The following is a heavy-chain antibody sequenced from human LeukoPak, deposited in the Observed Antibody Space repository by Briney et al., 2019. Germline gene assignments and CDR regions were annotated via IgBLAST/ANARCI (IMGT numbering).Heavy chain of an antibody. V-gene: IGHV3-23*01. J-gene: IGHJ4*02. Sequence: QPGGSLRLSCAGSGFTLSSYAMSWVRQAPGKGLEWVSLISSGTGSTYYADSVKGRFTISRDNSKNTLYLQMNSLRAEDTAVYYCAKDGGDRYGHKLFAYRGQGTLVTVSS. CDR2: ISSGTGST. D-gene: IGHD5-18*01. CDR3: AKDGGDRYGHKLFAY. CDR1: GFTLSSYA.